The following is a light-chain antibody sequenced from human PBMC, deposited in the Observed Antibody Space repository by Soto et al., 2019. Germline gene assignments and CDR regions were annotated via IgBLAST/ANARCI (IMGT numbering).Light chain of an antibody. V-gene: IGLV3-1*01. J-gene: IGLJ2*01. CDR3: QAWDIRTAL. Sequence: SYELTQPPSVSVSPGQTASVTRSGDKLGDKYVCWYQHKPGQSPVLVIYQDNKRPSGIPERFSGSNSGNTATLTISGTQAMDEADYYCQAWDIRTALFGGGTQLTVL. CDR1: KLGDKY. CDR2: QDN.